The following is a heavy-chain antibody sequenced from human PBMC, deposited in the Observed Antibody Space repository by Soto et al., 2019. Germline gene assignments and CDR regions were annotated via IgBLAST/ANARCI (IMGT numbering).Heavy chain of an antibody. CDR1: GFTFSSYA. CDR3: ARDTYYYGSGSYWLDY. V-gene: IGHV3-30-3*01. CDR2: ISYDGSNK. D-gene: IGHD3-10*01. Sequence: GGSLRLSCAASGFTFSSYAMHWVRQAPGKGLEWVAVISYDGSNKYYADSVKGRFTISRDNSKNTLYLQMNSLRAEDTAVYYCARDTYYYGSGSYWLDYWGQGTLVTVSS. J-gene: IGHJ4*02.